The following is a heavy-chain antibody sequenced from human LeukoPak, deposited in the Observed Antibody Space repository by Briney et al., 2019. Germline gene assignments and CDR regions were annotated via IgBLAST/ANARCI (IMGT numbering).Heavy chain of an antibody. J-gene: IGHJ3*02. D-gene: IGHD2-15*01. CDR3: ARDMGGIFRKAFDI. CDR1: GGSISSGGYY. V-gene: IGHV4-31*03. Sequence: SEALSLTCTVSGGSISSGGYYWSWIRQPPGKGLEWIGYIYYSGSTYYNTFLKRRVNLSVGPSKNQFSLKLGYVTAGDPAVYYRARDMGGIFRKAFDIGGQGTMVTVSS. CDR2: IYYSGST.